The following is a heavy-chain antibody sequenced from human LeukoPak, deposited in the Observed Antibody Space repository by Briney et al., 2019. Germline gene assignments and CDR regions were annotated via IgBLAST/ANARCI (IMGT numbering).Heavy chain of an antibody. J-gene: IGHJ4*02. CDR3: ARNMRTTVVVYYFDY. D-gene: IGHD4-23*01. CDR1: GGSISSSSYY. CDR2: IYYSGST. Sequence: SETLSLTCTVSGGSISSSSYYWGWIRQPPGKGLEWIGSIYYSGSTYYNPSLKSRVTISVDTSKDQFSLKLSSVTAADTAVYYCARNMRTTVVVYYFDYWGQGTLVTVSS. V-gene: IGHV4-39*07.